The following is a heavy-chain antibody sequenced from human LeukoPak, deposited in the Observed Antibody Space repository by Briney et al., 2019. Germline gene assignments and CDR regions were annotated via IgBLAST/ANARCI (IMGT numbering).Heavy chain of an antibody. V-gene: IGHV4-30-4*08. J-gene: IGHJ4*02. Sequence: KPSETLSLTCTVSGGSISSGGYYWSWIRQHPGKGLEWIGYIYYSGSTYYNPSLKSRVTISVDTSKNQFSLKLSSVTAADTAVYYCASGLFYPGPVDYWGQGTLVTVSS. CDR3: ASGLFYPGPVDY. CDR1: GGSISSGGYY. D-gene: IGHD3-16*02. CDR2: IYYSGST.